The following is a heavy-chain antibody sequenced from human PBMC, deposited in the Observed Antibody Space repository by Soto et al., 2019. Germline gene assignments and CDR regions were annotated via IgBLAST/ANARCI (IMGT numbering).Heavy chain of an antibody. V-gene: IGHV3-21*01. D-gene: IGHD3-22*01. CDR2: ISSSSSYI. CDR1: GFTFSSYS. J-gene: IGHJ6*02. CDR3: AGQMNYYDSSGPYYYGMDV. Sequence: GGSLRLSXAASGFTFSSYSMNWIRQAPGKGREGVSSISSSSSYIYYADSVKGRFTISRDNAKNSLYLQMNSLRAEDTAVYYCAGQMNYYDSSGPYYYGMDVWGQGTTVTVSS.